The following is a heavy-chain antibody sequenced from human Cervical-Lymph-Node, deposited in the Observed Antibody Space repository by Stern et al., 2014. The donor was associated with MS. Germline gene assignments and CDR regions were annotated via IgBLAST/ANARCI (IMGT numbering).Heavy chain of an antibody. CDR1: GYTFTSYY. D-gene: IGHD6-13*01. Sequence: QVQLVQSGAEVKKPGASVKVSCKASGYTFTSYYMHWVRQAPGQGLEWMGIIKPSGGSTRYAQKFQGRVTMTRDTSTSTVYMELSSLRSEDTAVYYCARDHPPAAGTSTFVDYWGQGTLVTVSS. J-gene: IGHJ4*02. CDR3: ARDHPPAAGTSTFVDY. V-gene: IGHV1-46*01. CDR2: IKPSGGST.